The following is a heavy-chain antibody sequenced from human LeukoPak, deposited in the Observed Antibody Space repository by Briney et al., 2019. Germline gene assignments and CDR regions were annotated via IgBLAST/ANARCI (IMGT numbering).Heavy chain of an antibody. D-gene: IGHD1-26*01. CDR1: GFRFSAHH. CDR3: ARDPYRFAFDI. J-gene: IGHJ3*02. V-gene: IGHV3-7*03. CDR2: INVDGTAE. Sequence: GGSLRLSCEASGFRFSAHHMEWVRQTPGEGLEWVANINVDGTAEYYVDSVKGRFTISRDNAKNTLYLQMNSLRAEDTAVYYCARDPYRFAFDIWGQGTVVLVSS.